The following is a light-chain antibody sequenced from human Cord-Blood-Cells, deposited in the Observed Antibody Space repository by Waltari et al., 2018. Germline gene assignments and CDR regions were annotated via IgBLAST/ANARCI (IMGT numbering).Light chain of an antibody. V-gene: IGLV1-44*01. J-gene: IGLJ3*02. CDR1: SSNIGSNT. CDR2: SNK. CDR3: TGWDDSLNGWV. Sequence: QSVLTQPPSASETPGQSGTISCSGSSSNIGSNTINWYQQLPGTAPKLLIYSNKQPPSGVPDLFYGSTSGDSAALAICGLQSADAADNYCTGWDDSLNGWVFGGGTKLTVL.